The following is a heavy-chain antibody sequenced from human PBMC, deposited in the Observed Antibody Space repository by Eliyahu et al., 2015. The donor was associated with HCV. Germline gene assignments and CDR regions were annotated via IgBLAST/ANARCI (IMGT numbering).Heavy chain of an antibody. V-gene: IGHV1-18*04. Sequence: QVQLVQSGAEVKKPGASVXVSCXASXYXXXSXGFSWVRQAPXQGLEWLGWISAYNGHTNYAQKVQGRVTMTTETSTATAYMELRSLRSDDTAVYYCARDIGAAGTTTDRNYWGQGTLVTVSS. J-gene: IGHJ4*02. CDR2: ISAYNGHT. CDR1: XYXXXSXG. CDR3: ARDIGAAGTTTDRNY. D-gene: IGHD6-13*01.